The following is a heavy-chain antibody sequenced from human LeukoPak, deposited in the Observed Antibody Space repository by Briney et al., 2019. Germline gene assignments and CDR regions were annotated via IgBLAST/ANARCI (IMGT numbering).Heavy chain of an antibody. Sequence: GGSLRLSCAASGFTFSSYAMHWVRQAPGKGLEWVAVISYDGSNKYYADSVKGRFTISRDNSKNTLYLQMNSLRAEDTAVYYCAREESRVTVSFDYWGQGTLVTVSS. CDR3: AREESRVTVSFDY. V-gene: IGHV3-30*04. J-gene: IGHJ4*02. CDR2: ISYDGSNK. CDR1: GFTFSSYA. D-gene: IGHD2-21*02.